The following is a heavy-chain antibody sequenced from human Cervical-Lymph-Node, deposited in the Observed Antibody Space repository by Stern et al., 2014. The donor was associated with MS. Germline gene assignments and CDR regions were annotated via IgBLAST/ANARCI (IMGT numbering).Heavy chain of an antibody. V-gene: IGHV4-4*02. CDR3: ARDKGGPSTTAFDI. Sequence: QVQLQESGPGLVKPSGTLSLTCDVSGGSISSHNWWSWVRQSPEKGLEWIGEIYQTGRANYSPSLMSRVTISIDKPRNQFSMELTSVTAADTAVYFCARDKGGPSTTAFDIWGQGTMVTVSS. CDR1: GGSISSHNW. CDR2: IYQTGRA. D-gene: IGHD3-16*01. J-gene: IGHJ3*02.